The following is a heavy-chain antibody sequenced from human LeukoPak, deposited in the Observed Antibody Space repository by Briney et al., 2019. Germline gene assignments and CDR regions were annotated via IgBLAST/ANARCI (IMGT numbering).Heavy chain of an antibody. V-gene: IGHV1-2*02. CDR2: INPNSGGT. CDR1: AYTFTGYY. J-gene: IGHJ3*02. CDR3: AILGGVRGTKRAFDI. D-gene: IGHD3-10*01. Sequence: ASVKVSCKASAYTFTGYYMHWVRQAPGQGLEWMGWINPNSGGTNYAQKFQGRVTMTRDTSISTAYMELSRLRSDDTAVYYCAILGGVRGTKRAFDIWGQGTMVTVSS.